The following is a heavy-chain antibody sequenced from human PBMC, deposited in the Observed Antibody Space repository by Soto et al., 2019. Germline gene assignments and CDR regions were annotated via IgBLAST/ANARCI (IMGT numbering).Heavy chain of an antibody. CDR2: ISGSGYST. CDR3: AKTLYYYDTSGYQ. V-gene: IGHV3-23*01. D-gene: IGHD3-22*01. J-gene: IGHJ4*02. CDR1: GFTFSSYA. Sequence: PGGSLRLSCAASGFTFSSYAVRWVRQAPGKGLEWVSAISGSGYSTYYADSVKGRFTISRDNSKNTLYLQMNSLRAEDTAVYYCAKTLYYYDTSGYQWGQGTLVTVSS.